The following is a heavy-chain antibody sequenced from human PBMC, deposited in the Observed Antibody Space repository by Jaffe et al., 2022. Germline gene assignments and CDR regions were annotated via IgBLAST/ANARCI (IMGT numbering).Heavy chain of an antibody. D-gene: IGHD6-19*01. V-gene: IGHV3-30*02. CDR3: VKDRAVQGAWDYFDY. J-gene: IGHJ4*02. Sequence: QVQLVESGGGVVQPGGSLRLSCAASGFTFNDYGMYWARQAPGKGLEWVAFLRYDGSHQKYADSVEGRFTISRDNSKNTLFLQMNSLRPEDTAVYYCVKDRAVQGAWDYFDYWGQGTLVTVSS. CDR2: LRYDGSHQ. CDR1: GFTFNDYG.